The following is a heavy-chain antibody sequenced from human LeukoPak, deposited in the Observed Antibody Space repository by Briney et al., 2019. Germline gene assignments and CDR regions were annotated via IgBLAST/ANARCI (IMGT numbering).Heavy chain of an antibody. J-gene: IGHJ4*02. Sequence: GGSLRLSCAASGFSFTSYAMSWVRQAQGKGLEWVSAVSRSGGATYYADSVKGRFTISRDNSKSTVYLEMNSLRAEDTAVYYCAKDGVYYDSSGYYFDYWGQGTLVTVSS. D-gene: IGHD3-22*01. CDR2: VSRSGGAT. CDR3: AKDGVYYDSSGYYFDY. CDR1: GFSFTSYA. V-gene: IGHV3-23*01.